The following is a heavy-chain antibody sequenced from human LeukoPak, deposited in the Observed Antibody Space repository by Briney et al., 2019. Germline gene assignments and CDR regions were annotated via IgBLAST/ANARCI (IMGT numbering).Heavy chain of an antibody. CDR1: GFTVSSNY. V-gene: IGHV3-66*01. D-gene: IGHD6-19*01. CDR3: ARDRIAVAGWREFGSFDY. CDR2: IYSGGST. Sequence: GGSLRLSCAASGFTVSSNYMSWVRQAPGKGLEWVSVIYSGGSTYYADSVKGRFTISRDNSKNTLYLQMNSLRAEDTAVYYCARDRIAVAGWREFGSFDYRGQGTLVTVSS. J-gene: IGHJ4*02.